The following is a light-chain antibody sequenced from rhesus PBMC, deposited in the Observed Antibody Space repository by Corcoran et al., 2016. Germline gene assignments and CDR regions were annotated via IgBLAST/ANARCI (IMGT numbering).Light chain of an antibody. CDR3: LQHSNWPWT. Sequence: EIVMTQSPATLSLSPGERATLSCRAGQSVRSNLAWYQQKPGQAPRLLIYGASSRATGIPDRFSGRGSGTDVTLTISSLEPEDVAVYYCLQHSNWPWTFGQGTKVEFK. CDR1: QSVRSN. J-gene: IGKJ1*01. CDR2: GAS. V-gene: IGKV3-24*01.